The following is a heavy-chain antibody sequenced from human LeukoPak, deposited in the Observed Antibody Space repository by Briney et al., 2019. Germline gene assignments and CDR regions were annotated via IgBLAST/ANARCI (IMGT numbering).Heavy chain of an antibody. CDR1: GGTFSSYA. CDR3: ARDLLGTNRAYYGMDV. D-gene: IGHD1-14*01. Sequence: ASVKVSCKASGGTFSSYAISWVRQAPGQGLEWMGRIIPILGIANYAQKFQGRVTITADKSTSTAYMELSSLRSEDTAVYYCARDLLGTNRAYYGMDVWGQGTTVTVSS. CDR2: IIPILGIA. J-gene: IGHJ6*02. V-gene: IGHV1-69*04.